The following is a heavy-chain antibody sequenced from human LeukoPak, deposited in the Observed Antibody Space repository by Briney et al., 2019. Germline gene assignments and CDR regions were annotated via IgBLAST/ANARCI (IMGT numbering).Heavy chain of an antibody. V-gene: IGHV3-73*01. J-gene: IGHJ4*02. CDR2: IRSKANSYAT. Sequence: PGGSLKLSCAASGFTFSGSAMHWVRQASGKGLEWVGRIRSKANSYATAYAASVKGRFTISRDDSKNTAYLQTNSLKTEDTAVYYCTGAAPFDYWGQGTLVTVSS. CDR1: GFTFSGSA. CDR3: TGAAPFDY. D-gene: IGHD2-15*01.